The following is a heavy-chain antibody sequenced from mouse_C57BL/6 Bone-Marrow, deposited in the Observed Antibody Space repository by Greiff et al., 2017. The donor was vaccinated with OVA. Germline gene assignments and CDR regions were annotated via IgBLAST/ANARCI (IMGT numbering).Heavy chain of an antibody. Sequence: EVQLQESGPELVKPGDSVKISCKASGYSFTGYFMNWVMQSHGKSLEWIGRINPYNGDTFYNQKFKGKATLTVDKSSSTAHMELRSLTSEDSAVYYCAIYDGGFAYWGQGTLVTVSA. V-gene: IGHV1-20*01. CDR1: GYSFTGYF. J-gene: IGHJ3*01. CDR2: INPYNGDT. CDR3: AIYDGGFAY. D-gene: IGHD2-12*01.